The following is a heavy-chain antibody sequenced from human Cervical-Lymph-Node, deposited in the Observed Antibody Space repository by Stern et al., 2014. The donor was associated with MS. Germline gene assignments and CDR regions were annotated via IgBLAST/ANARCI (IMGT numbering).Heavy chain of an antibody. J-gene: IGHJ5*02. V-gene: IGHV4-61*02. CDR2: IHPSGNA. CDR3: ASGYRFSES. CDR1: GGSVSSGSSY. D-gene: IGHD5-18*01. Sequence: QVQLVESGPGLVKPSQTLSLTCTLSGGSVSSGSSYWSWIRQPAGKGLEWIGRIHPSGNAFYTPSLKSRVTISLDTSKTQISLKLNSVTAADTAVYYCASGYRFSESWGQGTLVTVSS.